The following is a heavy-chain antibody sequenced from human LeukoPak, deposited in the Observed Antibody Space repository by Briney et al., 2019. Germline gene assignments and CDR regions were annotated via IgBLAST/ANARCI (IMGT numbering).Heavy chain of an antibody. CDR3: ARVGSAAAKTFDY. D-gene: IGHD6-13*01. CDR1: GFTFSNAW. J-gene: IGHJ4*02. V-gene: IGHV3-21*01. CDR2: ISSSSSYI. Sequence: GGSLRLSCAASGFTFSNAWMNWVRQAPGKGLEWVSSISSSSSYIYYADSVKGRFTISRDNAKNSLYLQMNSLRAEDTAVYYCARVGSAAAKTFDYWGQGTLVTVSS.